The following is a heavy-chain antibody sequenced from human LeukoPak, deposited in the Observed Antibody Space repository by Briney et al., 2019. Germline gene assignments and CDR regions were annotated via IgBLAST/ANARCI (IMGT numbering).Heavy chain of an antibody. CDR3: ARAYGSGSYPHLFDY. CDR1: GGSISSYY. V-gene: IGHV4-59*01. CDR2: IYYSGST. D-gene: IGHD3-10*01. J-gene: IGHJ4*02. Sequence: SETLSLTCTVSGGSISSYYGSWIRQPPGKGLEWIGYIYYSGSTNYNPSLKSRVTISVDTSKNQFSLKLSSVTAADTAVYYCARAYGSGSYPHLFDYWGQGTQVTVSS.